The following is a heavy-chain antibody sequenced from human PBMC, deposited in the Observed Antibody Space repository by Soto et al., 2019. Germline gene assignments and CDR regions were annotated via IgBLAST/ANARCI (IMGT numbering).Heavy chain of an antibody. CDR2: ISSSSSYT. V-gene: IGHV3-11*06. D-gene: IGHD6-13*01. J-gene: IGHJ4*02. Sequence: SLRLSCAASGFTFSDYYMSWIRQAPGKGLEWVSYISSSSSYTNYADSVKGRFTISRDNAKNSLYLQMNSLRAEDTAVYYCARVYSSSWYGFVDYWGQGTLVTVSS. CDR3: ARVYSSSWYGFVDY. CDR1: GFTFSDYY.